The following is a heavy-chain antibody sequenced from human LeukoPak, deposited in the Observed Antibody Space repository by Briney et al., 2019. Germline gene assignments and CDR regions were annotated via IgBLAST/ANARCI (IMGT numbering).Heavy chain of an antibody. D-gene: IGHD3-3*01. Sequence: GGSPRLSCAASGFTFSSYWMHWVRQAPGKGLVWVSRINTDGSSTSYADSVKGRFTISRDNAKNTLYLQMNSLRAEDTAVYYCARDRDFWSGYYMDYWGQGTLVTVSS. CDR2: INTDGSST. V-gene: IGHV3-74*01. CDR1: GFTFSSYW. CDR3: ARDRDFWSGYYMDY. J-gene: IGHJ4*02.